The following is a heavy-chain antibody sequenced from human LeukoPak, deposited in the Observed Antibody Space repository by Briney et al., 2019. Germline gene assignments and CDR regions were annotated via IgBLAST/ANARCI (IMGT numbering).Heavy chain of an antibody. CDR3: AREAWADKFRSGYYYMYV. CDR2: IYSGGST. CDR1: GFTVSSNY. J-gene: IGHJ6*03. D-gene: IGHD2-15*01. V-gene: IGHV3-53*01. Sequence: GGSLRLSCAASGFTVSSNYMSWVRQAPGKGLEWVSVIYSGGSTYYADSVKGRFTISRDNSKNTLYLQMNSLRAEDTAVYYCAREAWADKFRSGYYYMYVLGKGTTVTVSS.